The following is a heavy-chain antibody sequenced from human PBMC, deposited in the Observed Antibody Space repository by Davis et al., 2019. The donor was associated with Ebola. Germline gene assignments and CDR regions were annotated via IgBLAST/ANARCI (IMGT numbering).Heavy chain of an antibody. V-gene: IGHV3-7*01. CDR2: IKQDGSEE. CDR3: AKGVSYYYYMDV. Sequence: GGSLRLSCAASGFTLRSYWMSWVRQAPGKGLEWVANIKQDGSEEYYVDSVKGRFTISRDNAKNSLYLQMNSLRAEDTAVYYCAKGVSYYYYMDVWGKGTTVTVSS. D-gene: IGHD6-13*01. J-gene: IGHJ6*03. CDR1: GFTLRSYW.